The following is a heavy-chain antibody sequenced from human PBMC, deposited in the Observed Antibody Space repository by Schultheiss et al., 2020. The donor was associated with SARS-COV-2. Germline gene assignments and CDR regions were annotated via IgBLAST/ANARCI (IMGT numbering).Heavy chain of an antibody. D-gene: IGHD1-1*01. Sequence: GGSLRLSCAASGFTFSSYAMSWVRQAPGKGLEWVSYISGSGGTIYYADSLRGRFTISRDNAKNTLYLQMNSLRAEDTAVYYRAKDKGTGTTPGMDVWGQGTTVTVSS. V-gene: IGHV3-23*01. J-gene: IGHJ6*02. CDR1: GFTFSSYA. CDR2: ISGSGGTI. CDR3: AKDKGTGTTPGMDV.